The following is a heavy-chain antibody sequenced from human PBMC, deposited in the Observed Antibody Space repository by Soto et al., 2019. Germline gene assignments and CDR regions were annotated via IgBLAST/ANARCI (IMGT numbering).Heavy chain of an antibody. CDR2: IYYSGST. D-gene: IGHD3-3*01. CDR3: ASFGVASMNWFDP. V-gene: IGHV4-30-4*08. Sequence: SETLSLTCTVSGGSISSGGYYWSWIRQHPGKGLEWIRYIYYSGSTYYNPSLKSRVTISVDTSKNQFSLKLSSVTAADTAVYYCASFGVASMNWFDPWGQGTLVTVSS. CDR1: GGSISSGGYY. J-gene: IGHJ5*02.